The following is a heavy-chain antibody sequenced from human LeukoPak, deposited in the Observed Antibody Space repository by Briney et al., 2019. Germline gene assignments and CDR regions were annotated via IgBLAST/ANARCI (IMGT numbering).Heavy chain of an antibody. CDR1: GGSFSGYY. J-gene: IGHJ6*03. CDR2: INHSGST. V-gene: IGHV4-34*01. D-gene: IGHD6-6*01. Sequence: SEALSLTCAVYGGSFSGYYWSWIRQPPGKGLEWIGEINHSGSTNYNPSLKSRVTISVDTSKNQFSLRLSSVTAADTAVYYCARDWGVSARPGYMDVWGKGTTVTISS. CDR3: ARDWGVSARPGYMDV.